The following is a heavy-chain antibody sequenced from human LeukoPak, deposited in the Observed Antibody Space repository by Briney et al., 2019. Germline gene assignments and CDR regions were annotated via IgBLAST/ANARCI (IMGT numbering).Heavy chain of an antibody. V-gene: IGHV3-21*06. J-gene: IGHJ4*02. CDR2: ITSSSAYI. CDR3: ARDLFGSGSFYGF. CDR1: GFTFSSYS. D-gene: IGHD3-10*01. Sequence: GGSLRLSCAASGFTFSSYSMNWVRQVPGKGLEGVSSITSSSAYIYYADSVKGRFTISRDNAKNSLNLQMNSLRAEDTAVYYCARDLFGSGSFYGFWGQGTLVTVSS.